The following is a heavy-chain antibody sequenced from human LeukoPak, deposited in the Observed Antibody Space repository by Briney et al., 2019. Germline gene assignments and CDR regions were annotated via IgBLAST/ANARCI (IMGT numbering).Heavy chain of an antibody. V-gene: IGHV3-21*01. CDR3: ARGKGGVGY. J-gene: IGHJ4*02. D-gene: IGHD2-8*02. CDR1: GITFSSYS. CDR2: ITATSTSM. Sequence: GWFLRLSCASSGITFSSYSMNLVRQAPGKGLEWVSSITATSTSMYYADSVKGLFTTSNNNANNSFHLQMNMLTAENTAVYYSARGKGGVGYWGQGTLVTVSS.